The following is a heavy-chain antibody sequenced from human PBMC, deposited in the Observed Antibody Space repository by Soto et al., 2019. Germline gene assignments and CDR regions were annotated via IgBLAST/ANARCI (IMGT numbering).Heavy chain of an antibody. D-gene: IGHD3-3*02. J-gene: IGHJ5*02. V-gene: IGHV4-30-2*01. CDR2: IYHSGST. CDR1: GGSISSGGYS. Sequence: PSETLSLTCAVSGGSISSGGYSWSWIRRPPGKGLEWIGYIYHSGSTYYNPSLKSRVTISVDTSKNQFSLKLSSVTAADTAVYYCASPKIAFYNWFDPWGQGTLVTVSS. CDR3: ASPKIAFYNWFDP.